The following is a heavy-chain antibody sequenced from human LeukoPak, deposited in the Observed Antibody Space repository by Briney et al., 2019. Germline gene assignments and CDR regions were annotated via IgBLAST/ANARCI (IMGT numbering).Heavy chain of an antibody. Sequence: GGSLRLSCAASGFTFSSYAMHWVRQAPGKGLEYVSAISSNGGSTYYANSVKGRFTISRDNSKNTLYLQMGSLRAEDMAVYYCARDASGYDPPYYYYYMDVWGKGTTVTVSS. V-gene: IGHV3-64*01. J-gene: IGHJ6*03. D-gene: IGHD5-12*01. CDR1: GFTFSSYA. CDR2: ISSNGGST. CDR3: ARDASGYDPPYYYYYMDV.